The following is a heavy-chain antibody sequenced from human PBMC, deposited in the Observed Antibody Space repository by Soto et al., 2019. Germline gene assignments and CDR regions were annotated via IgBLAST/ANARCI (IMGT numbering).Heavy chain of an antibody. V-gene: IGHV4-39*07. CDR1: GGSISGSYYY. J-gene: IGHJ4*02. CDR2: VFYTGFT. D-gene: IGHD3-22*01. Sequence: SETLSLTCAVSGGSISGSYYYWGWLRQSPGKGPEWIGSVFYTGFTSYNPSLESRVSVSVDTSKNQFSLKLSSVTAADTAVYYCARDESYDSSGYYRYWGQGTLVTVSS. CDR3: ARDESYDSSGYYRY.